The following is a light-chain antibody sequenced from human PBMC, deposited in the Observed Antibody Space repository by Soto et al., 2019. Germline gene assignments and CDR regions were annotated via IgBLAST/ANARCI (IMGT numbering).Light chain of an antibody. Sequence: IQMTQSPSSLSASVGDRVTITCRASQSISTYLNWYQQKPGKAPKLLIYNTSNLQSGVPSRFSGSGSGTDFTLTISSLHPDDFATYYCQQSYSTPPITFGQGARLEI. V-gene: IGKV1-39*01. CDR3: QQSYSTPPIT. J-gene: IGKJ5*01. CDR2: NTS. CDR1: QSISTY.